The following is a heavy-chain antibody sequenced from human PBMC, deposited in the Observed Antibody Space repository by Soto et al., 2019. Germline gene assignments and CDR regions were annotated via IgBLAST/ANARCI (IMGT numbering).Heavy chain of an antibody. D-gene: IGHD3-22*01. CDR2: IYYSGST. Sequence: SETLSLTCTVSGGSISSYYWSWIRQPPGKGLEWIGYIYYSGSTNYNPSLKSRVTISVDTSKNQFSLKLSSVTAADTAVYYCARAGRYYDSSGYYPPFDYWGQGTLVTVS. V-gene: IGHV4-59*01. J-gene: IGHJ4*02. CDR1: GGSISSYY. CDR3: ARAGRYYDSSGYYPPFDY.